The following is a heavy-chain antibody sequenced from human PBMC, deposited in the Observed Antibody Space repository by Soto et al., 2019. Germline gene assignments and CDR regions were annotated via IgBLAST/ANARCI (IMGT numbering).Heavy chain of an antibody. D-gene: IGHD6-6*01. CDR1: GFTFISYS. CDR3: ARPEYSSSSYGMDV. CDR2: ISCSSSTI. J-gene: IGHJ6*02. V-gene: IGHV3-48*02. Sequence: GGSLRLCCAASGFTFISYSMNLVRQAPGKGPEWVSYISCSSSTIYCADSVKGRFTISRDNAKNSLYMQMNRLRDEDTVVYYCARPEYSSSSYGMDVWGQGTTVTVSS.